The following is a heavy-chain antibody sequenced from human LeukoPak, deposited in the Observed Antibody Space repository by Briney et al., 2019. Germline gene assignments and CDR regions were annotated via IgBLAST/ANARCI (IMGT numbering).Heavy chain of an antibody. Sequence: GGSLRLSCAASGFTFNRYWMSWVRQAPGKGLEWGANIKQDGSEKYYVDSVKGRFTISRDNAKNSLYLQMNSLRAEDTAVYYCARLFGGSYSGFDYWGQGTLVTVSS. V-gene: IGHV3-7*01. CDR2: IKQDGSEK. J-gene: IGHJ4*02. CDR1: GFTFNRYW. D-gene: IGHD1-26*01. CDR3: ARLFGGSYSGFDY.